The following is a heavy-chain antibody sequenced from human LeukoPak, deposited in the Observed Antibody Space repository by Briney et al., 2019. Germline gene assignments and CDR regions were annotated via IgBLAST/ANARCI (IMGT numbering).Heavy chain of an antibody. J-gene: IGHJ4*02. D-gene: IGHD1-20*01. Sequence: GGSLRLSCAASGFTFSNYMMHWVRQAPGKGLVWVSRIKSDGITITYADSVKGRFTISRDNAKNTLYLQTNSLRAEDTAVYYCLRDLNWSLDQWGQGTLVTVSS. CDR3: LRDLNWSLDQ. CDR2: IKSDGITI. V-gene: IGHV3-74*01. CDR1: GFTFSNYM.